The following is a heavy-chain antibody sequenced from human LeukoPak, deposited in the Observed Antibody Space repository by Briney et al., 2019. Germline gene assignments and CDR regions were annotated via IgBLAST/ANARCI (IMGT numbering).Heavy chain of an antibody. D-gene: IGHD6-13*01. V-gene: IGHV3-30*04. Sequence: GGSLRLSCAASGFTFSSYAMHWVRQAPGKGLEWVAVISYDGSNKYYADSVKGRFTISRDNSKNTLYPQMNSLRAEDTAVYYCGRYSSSWNFDYWGQGTLVTVSS. J-gene: IGHJ4*02. CDR1: GFTFSSYA. CDR3: GRYSSSWNFDY. CDR2: ISYDGSNK.